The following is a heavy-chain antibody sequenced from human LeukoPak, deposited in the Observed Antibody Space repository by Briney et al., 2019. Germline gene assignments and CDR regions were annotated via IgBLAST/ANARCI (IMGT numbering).Heavy chain of an antibody. Sequence: GGSLRLSCAASGFTYSSYSMNWFRQAPGKGLDWVSSISSTSIHIYYADSVNGRFTISRDNAENSLYLQMNSLRAEDTAVYYCVLGVAGGIRDVAYDIWGQGTMVTVSS. CDR3: VLGVAGGIRDVAYDI. CDR1: GFTYSSYS. CDR2: ISSTSIHI. D-gene: IGHD6-19*01. J-gene: IGHJ3*02. V-gene: IGHV3-21*01.